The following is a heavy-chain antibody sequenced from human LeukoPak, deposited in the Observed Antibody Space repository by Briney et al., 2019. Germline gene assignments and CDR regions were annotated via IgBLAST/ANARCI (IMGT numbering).Heavy chain of an antibody. D-gene: IGHD3-22*01. V-gene: IGHV3-23*01. CDR3: AKEKGRPYESSFDY. CDR2: ISGSGGST. Sequence: PSETLSLTCTVSGGSISSSSYYWGWIRQPPGTGLEWVSAISGSGGSTYYADSVKGRFTISRDNSKNTLYLQMNSLTAEDTAVYYCAKEKGRPYESSFDYWGQGTLVTVSS. CDR1: GGSISSSSYY. J-gene: IGHJ4*02.